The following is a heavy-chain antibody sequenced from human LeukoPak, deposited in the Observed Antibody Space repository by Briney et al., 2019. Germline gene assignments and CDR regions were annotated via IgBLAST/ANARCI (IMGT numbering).Heavy chain of an antibody. D-gene: IGHD6-19*01. Sequence: GGSLRLSCAASGFTFSSYSMNWVRQAPGKGLEWVAFIRYDGSNKYYADSVKGRFTISRDNSKNTLYLQMNSLRAEDTAVYYCAKPHSSGWYYFDYWGQGTLVTVSS. CDR1: GFTFSSYS. CDR3: AKPHSSGWYYFDY. CDR2: IRYDGSNK. J-gene: IGHJ4*02. V-gene: IGHV3-30*02.